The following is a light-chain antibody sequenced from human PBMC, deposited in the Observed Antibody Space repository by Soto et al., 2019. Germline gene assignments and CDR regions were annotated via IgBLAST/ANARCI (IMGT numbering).Light chain of an antibody. V-gene: IGLV2-14*01. J-gene: IGLJ1*01. CDR3: SSYTSSSTYV. CDR2: EVS. CDR1: STDVGGYNY. Sequence: QSVLTQPASVSGSPGQSITISCTASSTDVGGYNYVSWYQQHPGKAPKVMIYEVSNRPSGVSNRFSGSKSGNTASLTISGLQAEDEADYYCSSYTSSSTYVFGTGTKVTVL.